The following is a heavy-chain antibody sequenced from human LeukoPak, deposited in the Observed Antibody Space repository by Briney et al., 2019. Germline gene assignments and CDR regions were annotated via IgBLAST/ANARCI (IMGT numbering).Heavy chain of an antibody. J-gene: IGHJ6*02. CDR1: GFTFSSYE. CDR3: AASAMVNGMDV. D-gene: IGHD5-18*01. Sequence: GGSLRLSCAASGFTFSSYEMNWVRQAPGKGLEWVSYISSSGSTIYYADSVKGRFTISRDNSKNTLYLQMNSLRAEDTAVYYCAASAMVNGMDVWGQGTTVTVSS. V-gene: IGHV3-48*03. CDR2: ISSSGSTI.